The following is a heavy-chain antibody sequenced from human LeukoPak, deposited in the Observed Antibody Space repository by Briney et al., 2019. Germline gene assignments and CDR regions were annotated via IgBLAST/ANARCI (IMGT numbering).Heavy chain of an antibody. Sequence: SETLSLTCTVSGGSISSYYWSWIRQPAGKGLEWIGRISSSGTTNYNPSLKSRVTMSVDTSKNQFSLKLSSVTATDTAVYYCAKGAYGGGGGIRYYFDYWGQGTLVTASS. CDR1: GGSISSYY. CDR3: AKGAYGGGGGIRYYFDY. CDR2: ISSSGTT. J-gene: IGHJ4*02. V-gene: IGHV4-4*07. D-gene: IGHD1-26*01.